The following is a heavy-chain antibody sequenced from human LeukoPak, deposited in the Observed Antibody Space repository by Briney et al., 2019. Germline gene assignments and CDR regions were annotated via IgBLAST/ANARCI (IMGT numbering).Heavy chain of an antibody. CDR3: VRDTISVGLSGGFDL. CDR1: GFTLSGYD. Sequence: GRSLRLSCAASGFTLSGYDMQWVRQATGKGPEWVSAIGRAGDTSYSGSVKGRFTISRENGKNSLYIQMNSLRAGDTAVYYCVRDTISVGLSGGFDLWGRGTLVTVSS. D-gene: IGHD3-3*02. CDR2: IGRAGDT. V-gene: IGHV3-13*04. J-gene: IGHJ2*01.